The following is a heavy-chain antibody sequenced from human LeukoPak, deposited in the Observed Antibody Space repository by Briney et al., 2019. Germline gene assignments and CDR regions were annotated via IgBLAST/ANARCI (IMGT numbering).Heavy chain of an antibody. CDR1: GFTFSSYG. CDR3: AKHPFGYYYGSRDYGMDV. D-gene: IGHD3-10*01. Sequence: PGRSLRLSCAASGFTFSSYGMHWVRQAPGKGLEWVAVISYDGSNKYYADSVKGRFTISRDNSKNTLYLQMNSLRAEDTAVYYCAKHPFGYYYGSRDYGMDVWGQGTTVTVSS. V-gene: IGHV3-30*18. J-gene: IGHJ6*02. CDR2: ISYDGSNK.